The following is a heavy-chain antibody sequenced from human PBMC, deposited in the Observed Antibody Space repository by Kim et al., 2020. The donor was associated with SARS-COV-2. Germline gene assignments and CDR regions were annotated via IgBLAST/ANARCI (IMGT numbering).Heavy chain of an antibody. V-gene: IGHV7-4-1*02. J-gene: IGHJ6*02. Sequence: PTYAQGFTGRFVFSLDTSVSTAYLQISSLKAEDTAVYYCARGLSSRFQHVWGQGTTVTVSS. CDR2: P. CDR3: ARGLSSRFQHV.